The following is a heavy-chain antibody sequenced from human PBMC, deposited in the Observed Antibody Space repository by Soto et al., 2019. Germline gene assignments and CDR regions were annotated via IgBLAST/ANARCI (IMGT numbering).Heavy chain of an antibody. CDR3: STRAYDTNGYYRFDP. CDR1: GGSFSGHS. Sequence: KASETLSLTCAVYGGSFSGHSWTWIRQSPGKGLEWIGYINHSGRVNYSPSRKSRVTISLDTSKNQFSLTLSAVTAADTAMYYCSTRAYDTNGYYRFDPWGQGTLVTVPS. D-gene: IGHD3-22*01. V-gene: IGHV4-34*01. CDR2: INHSGRV. J-gene: IGHJ5*01.